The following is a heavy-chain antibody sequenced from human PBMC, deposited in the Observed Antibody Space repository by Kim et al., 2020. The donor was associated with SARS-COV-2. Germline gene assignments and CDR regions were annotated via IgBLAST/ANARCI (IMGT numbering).Heavy chain of an antibody. D-gene: IGHD3-10*01. CDR2: IYTSGST. CDR1: GGSISSGSYY. J-gene: IGHJ5*02. CDR3: ARGLWFGADWFDP. V-gene: IGHV4-61*02. Sequence: SETLSLTCTVYGGSISSGSYYWSWIRQPAGKGLEWIGRIYTSGSTNYNPSLKSRVTISVDTSKNQFSLKLSSVTAADTAVYYCARGLWFGADWFDPWGQGTLVTVSS.